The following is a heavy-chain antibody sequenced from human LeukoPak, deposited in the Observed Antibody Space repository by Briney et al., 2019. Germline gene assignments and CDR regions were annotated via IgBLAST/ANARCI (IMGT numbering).Heavy chain of an antibody. V-gene: IGHV3-7*01. Sequence: GGSLRLSCVASGFTFGKYWMSWVRQAPGKGLEWVANIKRDGSEKYYVDSVKGRFTISRDNAKNSLYLQMNSLRAEDTAVYFCAREYGDYHWYFDLWGRGTLVTVSS. CDR3: AREYGDYHWYFDL. J-gene: IGHJ2*01. D-gene: IGHD4-17*01. CDR1: GFTFGKYW. CDR2: IKRDGSEK.